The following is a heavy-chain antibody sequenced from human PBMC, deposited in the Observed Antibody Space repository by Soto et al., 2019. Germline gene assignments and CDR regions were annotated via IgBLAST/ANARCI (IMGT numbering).Heavy chain of an antibody. Sequence: GASVKVSCKASGYTFTSYYMHWVRQAPGQGLEWMGIINPSGGSTSYAQKFQGRVTMTRDTSTSTVYMELSSRRSEDTAVYYCARSQYSSSSPGPGDAFDIWGKRTMVSVSS. D-gene: IGHD6-6*01. CDR3: ARSQYSSSSPGPGDAFDI. CDR1: GYTFTSYY. J-gene: IGHJ3*02. CDR2: INPSGGST. V-gene: IGHV1-46*03.